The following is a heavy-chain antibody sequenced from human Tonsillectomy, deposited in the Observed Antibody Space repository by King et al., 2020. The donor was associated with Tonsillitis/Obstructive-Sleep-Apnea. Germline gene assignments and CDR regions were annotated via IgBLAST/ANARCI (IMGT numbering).Heavy chain of an antibody. D-gene: IGHD1-14*01. V-gene: IGHV7-4-1*02. Sequence: VQLVESGSELKKPGASVKVSCKASGYTFTSYAMNWVRQAPGQGLEWMGWINTNTGNPTYAQVFTGRFVFSLDTSVSTAYLQSSSLKAEDTAVYYCARDTPGRNTHPWFDPWGQGTLVTVSS. CDR3: ARDTPGRNTHPWFDP. CDR1: GYTFTSYA. J-gene: IGHJ5*02. CDR2: INTNTGNP.